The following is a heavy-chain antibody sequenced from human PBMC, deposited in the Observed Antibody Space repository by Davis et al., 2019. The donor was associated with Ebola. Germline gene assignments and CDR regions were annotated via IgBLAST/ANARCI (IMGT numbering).Heavy chain of an antibody. Sequence: AASVKVSCKASGYSFSSYGFSWVRQAPGQGLEWMGWFSAHNGNTNYAQNVQGRVTMTTDTSTSTAYMEVGILRSDDTAVYYCARAQFPTTSDHWGQGTLVTVSS. V-gene: IGHV1-18*01. CDR1: GYSFSSYG. J-gene: IGHJ4*02. D-gene: IGHD1-1*01. CDR2: FSAHNGNT. CDR3: ARAQFPTTSDH.